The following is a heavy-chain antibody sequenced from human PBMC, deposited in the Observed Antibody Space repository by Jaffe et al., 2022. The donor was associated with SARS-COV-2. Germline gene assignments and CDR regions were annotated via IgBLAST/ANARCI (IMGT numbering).Heavy chain of an antibody. V-gene: IGHV1-69*01. Sequence: QVQLVQSGAEVKKPGSSVKVSCKASGGTFSSYAISWVRQAPGQGLEWMGGIIPIFGTANYAQKFQGRVTITADESTSTAYMELSSLRSEDTAVYYCARGTRPYYDFWSGYSWGWFDPWGQGTLVTVSS. J-gene: IGHJ5*02. D-gene: IGHD3-3*01. CDR1: GGTFSSYA. CDR3: ARGTRPYYDFWSGYSWGWFDP. CDR2: IIPIFGTA.